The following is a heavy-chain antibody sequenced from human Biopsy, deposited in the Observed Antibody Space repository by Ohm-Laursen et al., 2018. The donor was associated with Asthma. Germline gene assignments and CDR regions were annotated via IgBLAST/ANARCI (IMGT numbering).Heavy chain of an antibody. V-gene: IGHV1-18*01. CDR3: ARAVDYSHYYGIDV. D-gene: IGHD3-10*01. Sequence: SVKVSCNTSGYTFNSAGITWVRQAPGQGLEWMGWISVYNGNTKVAQKLQDRVTMITDTSTSTAYMEMRSLRSDDTAVYFCARAVDYSHYYGIDVWGQGTTVAVS. CDR2: ISVYNGNT. CDR1: GYTFNSAG. J-gene: IGHJ6*02.